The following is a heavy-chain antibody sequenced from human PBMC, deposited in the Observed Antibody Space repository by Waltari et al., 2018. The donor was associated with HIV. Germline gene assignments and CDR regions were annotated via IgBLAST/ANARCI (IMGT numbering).Heavy chain of an antibody. D-gene: IGHD2-21*02. V-gene: IGHV4-39*01. CDR2: LYYSGST. CDR1: GGSISSSTYY. J-gene: IGHJ4*02. Sequence: QLQLQESGPGLVKPSETLSLTCTVSGGSISSSTYYWGWVRQPPGKGLEWLGNLYYSGSTYYNPSLKSRVTISEDTSKNQFSLKLSSVTAADTAVYYCTSLSIVVVTAIDFWGQGTLVTVSS. CDR3: TSLSIVVVTAIDF.